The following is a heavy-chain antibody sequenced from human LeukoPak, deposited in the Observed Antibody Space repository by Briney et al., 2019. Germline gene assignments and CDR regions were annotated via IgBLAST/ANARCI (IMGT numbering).Heavy chain of an antibody. V-gene: IGHV4-61*01. CDR3: ARDRVRGYSYGRGFYGMDV. CDR2: IYYSGST. J-gene: IGHJ6*02. Sequence: SETLSLTRTVSGGSVSSGSYYWSWIRQPPGKGLEWIGYIYYSGSTYYNPSLKSRVTISVDTSKNQFSLKLSSVTAADTAVYYCARDRVRGYSYGRGFYGMDVWGQGTTVTVSS. CDR1: GGSVSSGSYY. D-gene: IGHD5-18*01.